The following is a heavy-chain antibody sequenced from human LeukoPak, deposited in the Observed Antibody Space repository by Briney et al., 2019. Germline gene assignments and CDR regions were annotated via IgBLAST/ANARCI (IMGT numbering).Heavy chain of an antibody. CDR1: GFTFSNYA. J-gene: IGHJ4*02. D-gene: IGHD2-2*01. Sequence: PGGSLRLSCAASGFTFSNYAMSWVRQAPGKGLEWVSAISGRGGSTYYADSVKGRFTISRDNSKNTLYLQMNSLRAEDTAVYYCAKDKAGVVPAATHFDFWGQGTLVTVSS. CDR3: AKDKAGVVPAATHFDF. CDR2: ISGRGGST. V-gene: IGHV3-23*01.